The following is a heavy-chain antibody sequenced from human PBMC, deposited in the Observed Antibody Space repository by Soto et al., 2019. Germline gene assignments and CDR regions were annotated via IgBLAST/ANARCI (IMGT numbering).Heavy chain of an antibody. CDR1: GFTFRSSG. J-gene: IGHJ4*02. CDR3: AIVRVTDSPLDH. Sequence: QVHLVESGGGVVQPGTSLTLTCTASGFTFRSSGMHWVRQAPGKGLEWLAFLAYDGSQKFYADSVKGRFSTSRDNTKNTLYLHMSSLTAEDAAIYYCAIVRVTDSPLDHWGPGTLVTVSS. D-gene: IGHD2-21*02. CDR2: LAYDGSQK. V-gene: IGHV3-30*03.